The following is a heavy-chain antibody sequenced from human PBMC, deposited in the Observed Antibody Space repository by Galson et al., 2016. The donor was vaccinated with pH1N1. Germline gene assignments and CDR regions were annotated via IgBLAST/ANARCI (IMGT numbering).Heavy chain of an antibody. CDR1: GFRFSSYG. CDR2: ISYDGSDK. D-gene: IGHD3-9*01. V-gene: IGHV3-30*18. CDR3: AKDQSVFDLPIDY. J-gene: IGHJ4*02. Sequence: SLRLSCAASGFRFSSYGMHWVRQAPGKGLEWVAGISYDGSDKFYADSVKGRFTISRDNSKNTLYLLMDSLRYDDTAVYYCAKDQSVFDLPIDYWGQGTLVRVSS.